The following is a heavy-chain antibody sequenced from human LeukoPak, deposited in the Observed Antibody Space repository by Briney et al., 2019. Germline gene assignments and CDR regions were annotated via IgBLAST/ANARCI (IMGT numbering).Heavy chain of an antibody. CDR1: GYTFIGYY. D-gene: IGHD3-22*01. CDR2: INPNTGGT. Sequence: SVTVSCKVSGYTFIGYYIHWVRQAPAQGLEWMGWINPNTGGTKSPQKFQGRITMTRATSISTAYMELSSLRSDDTAVYYCARDYYDNTGYYPRAEYFQHWGQGTLVTVSS. J-gene: IGHJ1*01. CDR3: ARDYYDNTGYYPRAEYFQH. V-gene: IGHV1-2*02.